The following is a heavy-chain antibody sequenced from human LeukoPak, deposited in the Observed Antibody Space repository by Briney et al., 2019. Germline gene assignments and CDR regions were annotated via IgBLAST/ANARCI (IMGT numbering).Heavy chain of an antibody. Sequence: GESLKISCKGSGYSFTSNWIAWVRQMPGKGLEWMGVFYPGDSDTRYSPSFQGQVTISADKSISTAYLQWNSLKASDTAMYYCAANYDGAFQHWGQGTLVTVSS. V-gene: IGHV5-51*01. CDR1: GYSFTSNW. J-gene: IGHJ1*01. D-gene: IGHD3-22*01. CDR2: FYPGDSDT. CDR3: AANYDGAFQH.